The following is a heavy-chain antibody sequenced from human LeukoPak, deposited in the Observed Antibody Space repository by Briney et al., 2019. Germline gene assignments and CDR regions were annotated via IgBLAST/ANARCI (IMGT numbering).Heavy chain of an antibody. CDR2: IGGSGGST. Sequence: GGSLRLSCAASGFTFSSYAMSWVRQAPGKGLEWVSAIGGSGGSTYYADSVKGRFTISRDNSKNTLYLQMNSLRAEDTAVYYCAKDYRRGITGTTNYFDYWGQGTLVTVSS. V-gene: IGHV3-23*01. D-gene: IGHD1-20*01. J-gene: IGHJ4*02. CDR1: GFTFSSYA. CDR3: AKDYRRGITGTTNYFDY.